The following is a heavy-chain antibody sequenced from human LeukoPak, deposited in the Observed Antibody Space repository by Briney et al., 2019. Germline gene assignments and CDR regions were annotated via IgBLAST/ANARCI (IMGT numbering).Heavy chain of an antibody. D-gene: IGHD3-22*01. Sequence: SETLSLTCTVSGDSISSYNYFWGWFRQPPGKGLEWVGSIYYRGNTYHNPSLKSRVTLSADTSKNQFSLKVTSVTAADTAVYYCARASSGYYWDFDYWGQGALVTVSS. CDR3: ARASSGYYWDFDY. J-gene: IGHJ4*02. CDR2: IYYRGNT. V-gene: IGHV4-39*01. CDR1: GDSISSYNYF.